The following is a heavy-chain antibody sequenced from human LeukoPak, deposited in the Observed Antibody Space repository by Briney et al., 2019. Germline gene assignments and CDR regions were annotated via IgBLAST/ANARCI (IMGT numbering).Heavy chain of an antibody. CDR3: ARDRGQWLVVNSFDI. J-gene: IGHJ3*02. Sequence: GASVKVSCKASGYTFTDYYMHWVRQDPGQGLEWMGWINPNSGGTNYAQKFQGRVTMTRDTSISTAYMELSRLRSDDTAVYYCARDRGQWLVVNSFDIWGQGTMVTVSS. CDR2: INPNSGGT. CDR1: GYTFTDYY. D-gene: IGHD6-19*01. V-gene: IGHV1-2*02.